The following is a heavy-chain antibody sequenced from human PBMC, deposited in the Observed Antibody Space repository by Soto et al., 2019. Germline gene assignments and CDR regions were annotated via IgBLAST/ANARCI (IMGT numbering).Heavy chain of an antibody. CDR2: INWNGGST. Sequence: EVQLVESGGRVVRPGGSLRLSCAASGFTFDDYSMTWVRQTPGKGLEWVSDINWNGGSTGYADSVRGRFTISRDNAKNSLYLQMNSLRAEGTALYYCARLYSSSYFYFDYWGQGTLVTVSS. V-gene: IGHV3-20*04. J-gene: IGHJ4*02. CDR1: GFTFDDYS. CDR3: ARLYSSSYFYFDY. D-gene: IGHD6-13*01.